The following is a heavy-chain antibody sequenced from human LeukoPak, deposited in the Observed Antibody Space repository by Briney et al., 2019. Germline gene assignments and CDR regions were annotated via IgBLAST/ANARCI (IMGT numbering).Heavy chain of an antibody. D-gene: IGHD3-22*01. CDR1: GFTFDDYA. V-gene: IGHV3-9*01. Sequence: PGGSLRLSCAASGFTFDDYAMYWVRQPPGKGLEWVSGITWNSRIVAYADSVKGRFTISRENAKNSLYLQMNSLRAEDTALYYCAKGLRDSSGFYIYYGMDVWGQGTTATVSS. J-gene: IGHJ6*02. CDR2: ITWNSRIV. CDR3: AKGLRDSSGFYIYYGMDV.